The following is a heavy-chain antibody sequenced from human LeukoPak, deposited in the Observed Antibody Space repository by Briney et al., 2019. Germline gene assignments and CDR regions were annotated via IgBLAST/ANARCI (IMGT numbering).Heavy chain of an antibody. CDR3: ARDVEQWLVRVYYFDY. V-gene: IGHV3-7*01. Sequence: PGGSLRLSCAASGFTFSRYWMSWVRQAPGKGLEWVANINQDGSEKYYVDSVKGRFTISRDNVKNSLYLQMNSLRAEDTAVYYCARDVEQWLVRVYYFDYWGQGTLVTVSS. J-gene: IGHJ4*02. CDR1: GFTFSRYW. D-gene: IGHD6-19*01. CDR2: INQDGSEK.